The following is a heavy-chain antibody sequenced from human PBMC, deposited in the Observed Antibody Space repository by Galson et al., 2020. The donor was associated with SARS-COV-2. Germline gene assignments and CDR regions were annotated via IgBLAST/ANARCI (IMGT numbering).Heavy chain of an antibody. Sequence: IFYADSVKGRFTVSRDNAKNSLYLQMNSLRAEDTAVYYCARDLFDTSDDAFDIWGQGTVVTVSS. J-gene: IGHJ3*02. D-gene: IGHD3-22*01. CDR2: I. V-gene: IGHV3-21*06. CDR3: ARDLFDTSDDAFDI.